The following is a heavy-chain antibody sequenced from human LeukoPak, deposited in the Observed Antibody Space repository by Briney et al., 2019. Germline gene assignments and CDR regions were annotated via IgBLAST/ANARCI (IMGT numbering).Heavy chain of an antibody. D-gene: IGHD3-22*01. V-gene: IGHV4-39*07. CDR2: IYHSGST. Sequence: SETLSLTCTVSGGSISSSSYYWGWIRQPPGKGLEWIGYIYHSGSTYYNPSLKSRVTISVDRSKNQFSLKLSSVTAADTAVYYCARDRMIVVVMEEVGAFDIWGQGTMVTVSS. CDR1: GGSISSSSYY. J-gene: IGHJ3*02. CDR3: ARDRMIVVVMEEVGAFDI.